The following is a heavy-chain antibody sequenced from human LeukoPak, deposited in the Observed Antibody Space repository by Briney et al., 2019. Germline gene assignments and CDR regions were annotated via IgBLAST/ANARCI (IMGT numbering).Heavy chain of an antibody. CDR2: ISGSGGST. Sequence: TGGSLRLSCAASGFTFSSYAMSWVRQAPGKGLEWVSAISGSGGSTYYADSVKGRFTISRDNSKNTLYLQMNSLRAEDTAVYYCAKDQGGVVGATHFDYWGQGTLVTVSS. V-gene: IGHV3-23*01. D-gene: IGHD1-26*01. CDR1: GFTFSSYA. J-gene: IGHJ4*02. CDR3: AKDQGGVVGATHFDY.